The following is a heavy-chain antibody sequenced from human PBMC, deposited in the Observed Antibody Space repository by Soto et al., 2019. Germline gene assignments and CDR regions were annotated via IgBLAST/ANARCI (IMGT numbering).Heavy chain of an antibody. CDR1: GFTFTSYT. CDR3: ARARVYATGPLDF. D-gene: IGHD6-13*01. CDR2: ISSSSDYI. V-gene: IGHV3-21*06. J-gene: IGHJ4*02. Sequence: LRLSCAASGFTFTSYTMNWVRQAPGKGLEWVSSISSSSDYIYYADSMKGRVTISRDNAKNSLFLDMNSLTGEDTAVYYCARARVYATGPLDFWGQGTLVTVS.